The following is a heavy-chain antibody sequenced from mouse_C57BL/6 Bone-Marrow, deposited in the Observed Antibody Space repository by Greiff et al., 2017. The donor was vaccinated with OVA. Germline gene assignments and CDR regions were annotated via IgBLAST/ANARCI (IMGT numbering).Heavy chain of an antibody. CDR2: ILPSIGRT. D-gene: IGHD1-1*01. CDR3: ASPFITTSYWYFGV. J-gene: IGHJ1*03. Sequence: QVQLKQSGSELRSPGSSVKLSCKDFDSEVFPIAYMSWVRQKPGHGFEWIGGILPSIGRTIYGEKFEDKATLDADTLSNTAYLELNSLTSEDSAIYYCASPFITTSYWYFGVWGTGTTVTVSS. CDR1: DSEVFPIAY. V-gene: IGHV15-2*01.